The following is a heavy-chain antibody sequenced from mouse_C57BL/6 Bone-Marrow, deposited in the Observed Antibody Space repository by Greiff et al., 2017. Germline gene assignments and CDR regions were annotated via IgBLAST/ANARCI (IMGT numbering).Heavy chain of an antibody. CDR1: GYTFTDYY. CDR3: ASLYDYDV. Sequence: EVQLQQSGPELVKPGASVKISCKASGYTFTDYYMNWVKQSHGKSLEWIGDINPNNGGTSYNQKFKGKATLTVDKSSSTAYMELRSLTSEDSEVYYCASLYDYDVWGTGTTVTVSS. CDR2: INPNNGGT. V-gene: IGHV1-26*01. J-gene: IGHJ1*03. D-gene: IGHD2-4*01.